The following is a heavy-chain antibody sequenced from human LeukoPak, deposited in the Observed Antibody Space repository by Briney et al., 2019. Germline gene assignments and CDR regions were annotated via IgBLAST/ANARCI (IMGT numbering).Heavy chain of an antibody. V-gene: IGHV4-59*01. J-gene: IGHJ4*02. CDR2: IYYSGST. CDR3: ARDYYDSSGYQQFDY. CDR1: GGSISSYY. Sequence: SETLSLTCTVSGGSISSYYRSWIRQPPGKGLEWIGYIYYSGSTNYSPSLKSRVTISVDTSKNQFSLKLSSVTAADTAVYYCARDYYDSSGYQQFDYWGQGTLVTVSS. D-gene: IGHD3-22*01.